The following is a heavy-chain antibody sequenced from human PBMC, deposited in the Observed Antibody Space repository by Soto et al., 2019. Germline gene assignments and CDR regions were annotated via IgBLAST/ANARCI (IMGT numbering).Heavy chain of an antibody. V-gene: IGHV3-53*01. CDR3: ATGSLGGYFYYFIDV. Sequence: GGSLRLSCAASGFTVSSNYMSWVRQAPGKGLEWVSVIYSSGSTYYADSVKGRFTISIDNSKNTLYLQMNSLRAEETALYYCATGSLGGYFYYFIDVWGKGTTVTVSS. D-gene: IGHD7-27*01. J-gene: IGHJ6*03. CDR2: IYSSGST. CDR1: GFTVSSNY.